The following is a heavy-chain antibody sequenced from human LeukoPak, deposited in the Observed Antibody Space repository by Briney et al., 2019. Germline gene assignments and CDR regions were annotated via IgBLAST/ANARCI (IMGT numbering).Heavy chain of an antibody. CDR1: GGTFSSYA. V-gene: IGHV1-69*04. CDR3: ARERDHSGSYYYFDY. Sequence: ASVKVSCKASGGTFSSYAISWVRQAPGQGLEWMGRIIPILGIANYAQKFQGRVTITADKSTSTAYMELSSLRSEDTAVYYCARERDHSGSYYYFDYWGQGTLVTVSS. CDR2: IIPILGIA. J-gene: IGHJ4*02. D-gene: IGHD1-26*01.